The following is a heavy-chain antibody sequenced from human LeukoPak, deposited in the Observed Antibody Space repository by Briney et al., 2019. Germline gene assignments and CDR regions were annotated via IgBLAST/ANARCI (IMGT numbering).Heavy chain of an antibody. V-gene: IGHV4-61*08. D-gene: IGHD1-26*01. J-gene: IGHJ4*02. CDR2: IYYSGST. Sequence: PSETLSLTCTVSGGSVSSGGYYWSWIRQPPGKGLEWIGYIYYSGSTTYNPSLNSRVTISVDTSKNKFSLKLSSVTAADTAVYYCARESGPYSPFGHWGQGILVTVTT. CDR1: GGSVSSGGYY. CDR3: ARESGPYSPFGH.